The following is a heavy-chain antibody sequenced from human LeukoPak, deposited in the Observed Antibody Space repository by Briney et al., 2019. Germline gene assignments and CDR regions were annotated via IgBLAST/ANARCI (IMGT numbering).Heavy chain of an antibody. V-gene: IGHV5-51*01. Sequence: LGESLKISCKGSGYSFTSYWIGWVRQMPGKGLEWMGIIYPGDSDTRCSPSFQGQVTISADKSISTAYLQWSSLKASDTAMYYCARSSGVVRGIVIGMDVWGKGTTVTVSS. CDR1: GYSFTSYW. D-gene: IGHD3-10*01. CDR2: IYPGDSDT. J-gene: IGHJ6*04. CDR3: ARSSGVVRGIVIGMDV.